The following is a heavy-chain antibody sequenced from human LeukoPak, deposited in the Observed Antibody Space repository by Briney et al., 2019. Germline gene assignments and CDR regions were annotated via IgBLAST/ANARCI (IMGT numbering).Heavy chain of an antibody. D-gene: IGHD1-26*01. J-gene: IGHJ4*02. CDR2: INSDGSHT. Sequence: GGSLRLSCTASEFTFNKYWMHWVRQAPGKGLVWVSRINSDGSHTDYADSVKGRFTISRDNAKNTLDLQMNSLRADDTAVYYRASHSTFVGGATESIDFWGQGTLVTVSS. V-gene: IGHV3-74*01. CDR1: EFTFNKYW. CDR3: ASHSTFVGGATESIDF.